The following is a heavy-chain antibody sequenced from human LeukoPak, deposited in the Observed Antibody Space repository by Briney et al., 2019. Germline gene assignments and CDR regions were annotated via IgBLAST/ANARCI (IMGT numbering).Heavy chain of an antibody. Sequence: GGSLRLSCAASGFTFNSYPMSWVRQAPWERLQWVSWISDSGGNTYYADSVRGRFTISRDNSKNTLYLQMNSLRAEDTAVYYCARHTRSWLIGYWGQGTLVTVSS. CDR1: GFTFNSYP. CDR3: ARHTRSWLIGY. V-gene: IGHV3-23*01. CDR2: ISDSGGNT. J-gene: IGHJ4*02. D-gene: IGHD5-12*01.